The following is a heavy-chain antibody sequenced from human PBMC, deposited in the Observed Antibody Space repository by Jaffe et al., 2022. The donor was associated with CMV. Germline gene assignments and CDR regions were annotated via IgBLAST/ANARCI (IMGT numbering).Heavy chain of an antibody. V-gene: IGHV4-59*08. J-gene: IGHJ5*02. CDR2: IYYSGST. Sequence: QVQLQESGPGLVKPSETLSLTCTVSGGSISSYYWSWIRQPPGKGLEWIGYIYYSGSTNYNPSLKSRVTISVDTSKNQFSLKLSSVTAADTAVYYCARQYYEYSYGYPSWFDPWGQGTLVTVSS. CDR3: ARQYYEYSYGYPSWFDP. D-gene: IGHD5-18*01. CDR1: GGSISSYY.